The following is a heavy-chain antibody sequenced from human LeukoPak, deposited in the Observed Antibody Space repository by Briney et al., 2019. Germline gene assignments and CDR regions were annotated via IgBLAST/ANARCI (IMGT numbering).Heavy chain of an antibody. J-gene: IGHJ4*02. V-gene: IGHV3-21*01. CDR2: ISSSSSYI. CDR3: ARDNGGKWELLGGLNY. CDR1: GFIFSSYE. D-gene: IGHD1-26*01. Sequence: GGSLRLSCAASGFIFSSYEMNWVRQAPGKGLEWVSSISSSSSYIYYADSLKGRFTISRDNTKNSLYLQMNSLRAEDTAVYYCARDNGGKWELLGGLNYCGQGTLVTVSS.